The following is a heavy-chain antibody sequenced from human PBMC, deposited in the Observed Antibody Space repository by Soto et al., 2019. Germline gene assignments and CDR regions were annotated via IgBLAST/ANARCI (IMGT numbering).Heavy chain of an antibody. CDR3: ARGCTNGVCSSLYYYYYGMDV. J-gene: IGHJ6*02. V-gene: IGHV4-34*01. Sequence: KPSETLSLTCAVYGGSFSGYYWSWIRQPPGKGLEWIGEINHSGSTNYNPSLKSRVTISVDKSKNQFSLKLSSVTAADTAVYYCARGCTNGVCSSLYYYYYGMDVWGQGTTVTVSS. D-gene: IGHD2-8*01. CDR2: INHSGST. CDR1: GGSFSGYY.